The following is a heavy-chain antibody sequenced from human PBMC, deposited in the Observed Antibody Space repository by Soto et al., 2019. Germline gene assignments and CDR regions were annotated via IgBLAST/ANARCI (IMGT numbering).Heavy chain of an antibody. CDR3: AKEGPSGSSPPYPSYGMDA. D-gene: IGHD1-26*01. CDR2: ISGSGGNA. Sequence: EVQLLESGGGLVQPGGSLRLSCSASGFTFSSYAMSWVRQAPGKGLEWVSSISGSGGNAYYADSVRGRFTISRDNSKNTRRLKRTGGRPDHTAVYRCAKEGPSGSSPPYPSYGMDAWGQGTPVPVPS. CDR1: GFTFSSYA. J-gene: IGHJ6*02. V-gene: IGHV3-23*01.